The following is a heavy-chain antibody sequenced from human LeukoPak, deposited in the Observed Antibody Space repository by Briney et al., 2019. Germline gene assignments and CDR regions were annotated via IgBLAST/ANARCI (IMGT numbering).Heavy chain of an antibody. CDR1: GGSISSNY. V-gene: IGHV4-4*07. CDR2: IYTSGST. D-gene: IGHD6-19*01. CDR3: ASLGVAGTPRY. Sequence: SETLSLTCTVSGGSISSNYWSWIRQPAGKGLEWIGRIYTSGSTNYNPSLKSRVTMSVDTSKNQFSLKLSSVTAADTAVYYCASLGVAGTPRYWGQGTLVTVSS. J-gene: IGHJ4*02.